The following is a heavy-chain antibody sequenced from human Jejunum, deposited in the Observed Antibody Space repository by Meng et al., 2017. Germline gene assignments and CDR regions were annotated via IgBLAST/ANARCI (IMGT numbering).Heavy chain of an antibody. Sequence: QVKLQQWGAGLLKPSETLSLPCAVYGGSISDYYWTWIRQPPGKGLEWIGEINDSGSTNYNPSLKSRVTISVDTFKSQFYLRVSSVTAADTAVYYCARGNEYSNYGADFWGQGTLVTVSS. CDR2: INDSGST. D-gene: IGHD4-11*01. J-gene: IGHJ4*02. V-gene: IGHV4-34*01. CDR1: GGSISDYY. CDR3: ARGNEYSNYGADF.